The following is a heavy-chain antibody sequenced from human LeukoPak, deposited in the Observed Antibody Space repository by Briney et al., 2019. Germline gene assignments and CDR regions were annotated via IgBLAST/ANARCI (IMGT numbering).Heavy chain of an antibody. J-gene: IGHJ2*01. CDR3: ATGYRLHYGGNSEGYWYFDL. CDR2: IYTSGST. CDR1: GGSISSYY. D-gene: IGHD4-23*01. V-gene: IGHV4-4*07. Sequence: SETLSLTCTVSGGSISSYYWSWIRQPAGKGLEWIGRIYTSGSTNYNPSLKSRVTMSVDTSKNQFSLKLSSVTAADTAVYYCATGYRLHYGGNSEGYWYFDLWGRGTLVTVSS.